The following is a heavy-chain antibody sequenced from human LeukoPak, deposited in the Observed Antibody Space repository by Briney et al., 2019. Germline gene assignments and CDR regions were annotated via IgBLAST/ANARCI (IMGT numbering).Heavy chain of an antibody. Sequence: ASVKVSCRSSGYIFIDYFIHWVRRAPGQGLEWMGRINPNSGGTDFGQKFQGRVTMTRDTSISTVYMELSGLRSDDTAVYFCARDTYGERYFDRIEYFHYWGQGTLVTVSS. V-gene: IGHV1-2*06. CDR2: INPNSGGT. CDR3: ARDTYGERYFDRIEYFHY. CDR1: GYIFIDYF. D-gene: IGHD3-9*01. J-gene: IGHJ1*01.